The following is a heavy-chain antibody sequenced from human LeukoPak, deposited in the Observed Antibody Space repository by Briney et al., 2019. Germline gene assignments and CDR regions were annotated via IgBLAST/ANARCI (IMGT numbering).Heavy chain of an antibody. D-gene: IGHD4-17*01. CDR2: VYNSGST. Sequence: SETLSLTCTVSGGSISSYYWSWIRQPPGKGLEWIGYVYNSGSTNYGPSLKSRLTISIDTSKNQFSLKLYSVTAADTAVYYCARLYGDYPPFEDWGEGTLVTVSS. V-gene: IGHV4-59*08. J-gene: IGHJ4*02. CDR1: GGSISSYY. CDR3: ARLYGDYPPFED.